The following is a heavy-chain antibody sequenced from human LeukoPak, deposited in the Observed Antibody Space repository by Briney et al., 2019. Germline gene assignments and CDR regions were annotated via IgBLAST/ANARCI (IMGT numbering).Heavy chain of an antibody. D-gene: IGHD3-22*01. CDR1: GGSISSGSYY. J-gene: IGHJ3*02. V-gene: IGHV4-61*02. Sequence: PSQTLSLTCTVSGGSISSGSYYWSWIRQPAGKGLEWIGRIYTSGSTNYNPSLKSRVTISVDTSKNQFSLKLSSVTAADTAVYYCVSNYYDSGGSYWDNDAFDIWGQGTMVTVSS. CDR2: IYTSGST. CDR3: VSNYYDSGGSYWDNDAFDI.